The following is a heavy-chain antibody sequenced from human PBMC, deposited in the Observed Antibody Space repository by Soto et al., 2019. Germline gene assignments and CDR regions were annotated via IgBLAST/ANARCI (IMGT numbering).Heavy chain of an antibody. D-gene: IGHD5-12*01. Sequence: QVQLQESGPGLVKPSGTLSLTCAVSGGSISSSNWWSWVRQPPGKGLEWIGEIYHSGNTNYNPSLKRRVTISVDKSKNHFSLKLSSVTAADTAVYYCASAPRYSGYDSHGMDVWGQGTTVTVSS. CDR3: ASAPRYSGYDSHGMDV. J-gene: IGHJ6*02. CDR2: IYHSGNT. V-gene: IGHV4-4*02. CDR1: GGSISSSNW.